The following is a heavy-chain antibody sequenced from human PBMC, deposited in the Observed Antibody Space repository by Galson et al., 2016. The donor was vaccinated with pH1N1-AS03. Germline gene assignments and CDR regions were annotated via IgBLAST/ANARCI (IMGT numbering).Heavy chain of an antibody. CDR2: LNSTSGNT. CDR3: AEVGIVSSSGRYGRFDY. V-gene: IGHV1-3*01. D-gene: IGHD6-19*01. Sequence: SVKVSCKASGYSFINYAIHWVRQAPGQRLEWMGWLNSTSGNTEYSQKFQGRVTITRDTSANTASMELGRLRSEDTAVYYCAEVGIVSSSGRYGRFDYWGQGTLVTVSS. CDR1: GYSFINYA. J-gene: IGHJ4*02.